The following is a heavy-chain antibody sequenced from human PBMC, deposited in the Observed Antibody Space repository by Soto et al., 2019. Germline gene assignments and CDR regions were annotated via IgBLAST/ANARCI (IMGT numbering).Heavy chain of an antibody. D-gene: IGHD3-3*01. Sequence: PGESLKISCKGSGYSFTNYWIGWVRQMPGKGLEWMGMIYPDDSDTKYSPSFQGQVTFPADKSINTAYLQWSSLKASDTAIYYCASLEWLSLAAWFDPWGQGTLVTVSS. CDR3: ASLEWLSLAAWFDP. CDR1: GYSFTNYW. V-gene: IGHV5-51*01. J-gene: IGHJ5*02. CDR2: IYPDDSDT.